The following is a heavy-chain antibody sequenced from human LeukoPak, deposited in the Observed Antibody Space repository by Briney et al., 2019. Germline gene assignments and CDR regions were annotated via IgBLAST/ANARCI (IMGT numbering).Heavy chain of an antibody. J-gene: IGHJ6*02. CDR1: GYTLTELS. CDR2: FDPEDGET. V-gene: IGHV1-24*01. D-gene: IGHD6-19*01. CDR3: ATNSGWLMGYYYYGMDV. Sequence: ASVKVSCKVPGYTLTELSMHWVRQAPGKGLEWMGGFDPEDGETIYAQKFQGRVTMTEDTSTDTAYMELSSLRSEDTAVYYCATNSGWLMGYYYYGMDVWGQGTTVTVSS.